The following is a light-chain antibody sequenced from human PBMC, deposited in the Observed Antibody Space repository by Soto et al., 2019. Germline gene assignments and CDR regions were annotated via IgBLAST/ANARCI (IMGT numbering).Light chain of an antibody. Sequence: EIVLTQSPGTLSLSPGERATLSCRASQSVSSSYLAWYQQKPGQAPRLLIYGASSRATGIPERFNGSGSGTDFTLTISRLDLEDFAVYYRQQLASTLTFCGGTKADIK. J-gene: IGKJ4*01. CDR2: GAS. V-gene: IGKV3-20*01. CDR3: QQLASTLT. CDR1: QSVSSSY.